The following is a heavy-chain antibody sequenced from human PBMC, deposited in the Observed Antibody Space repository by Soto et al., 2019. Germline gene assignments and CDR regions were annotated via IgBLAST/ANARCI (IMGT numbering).Heavy chain of an antibody. Sequence: SETLSLTCAVSGYSISSGYYWAWIRQPPGKGLEWIGSIYHSGSTYYNPSLKSRVTISVDTSKNQFSMRLSSVTAADPAVYSCARSGGLATRPEDYWGQGTLVTVSS. J-gene: IGHJ4*02. V-gene: IGHV4-38-2*01. CDR2: IYHSGST. CDR1: GYSISSGYY. D-gene: IGHD3-10*01. CDR3: ARSGGLATRPEDY.